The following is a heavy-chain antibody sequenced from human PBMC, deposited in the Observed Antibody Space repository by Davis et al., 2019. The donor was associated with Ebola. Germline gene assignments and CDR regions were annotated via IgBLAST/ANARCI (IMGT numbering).Heavy chain of an antibody. D-gene: IGHD6-19*01. CDR2: INPSGGST. J-gene: IGHJ3*02. Sequence: ASVKVSCKASGYTFTSYYMHWVRQAPGQGLEWMGIINPSGGSTSYAQKFQGRVTMTRDTSTSTVYMELSSLRSEDTAVYYCATAYSSGWSLGAFDIWGQGTMVTVSS. CDR1: GYTFTSYY. CDR3: ATAYSSGWSLGAFDI. V-gene: IGHV1-46*01.